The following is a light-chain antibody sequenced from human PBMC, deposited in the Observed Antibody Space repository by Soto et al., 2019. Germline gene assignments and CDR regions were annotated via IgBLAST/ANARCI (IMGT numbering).Light chain of an antibody. Sequence: NFMLTQPHSVSESPRKTVTISCTRSSGSIASNYVQWYQQRPGSAPSTVIYEDNQRPSGVPDRFSGSIDSSSNSASLTISGLKTEDEADYYCQSYDSSNRNVVFGGGTKVTVL. J-gene: IGLJ2*01. V-gene: IGLV6-57*04. CDR3: QSYDSSNRNVV. CDR2: EDN. CDR1: SGSIASNY.